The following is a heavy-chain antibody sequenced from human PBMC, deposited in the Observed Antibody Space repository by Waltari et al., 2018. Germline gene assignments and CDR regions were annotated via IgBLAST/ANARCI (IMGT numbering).Heavy chain of an antibody. V-gene: IGHV1-8*03. D-gene: IGHD2-2*01. Sequence: QVQLVQSGAEVKNPGASVKLSCKTSGYTFSHYDVRWVRQAPGRGLEWMGWMNPNSGNLGFAQGFQGRVMCTADTSTTTAYMELTNLRSDDTAIYFCARAVRYQLLSDFWGQGTLVTVSS. CDR2: MNPNSGNL. J-gene: IGHJ4*02. CDR1: GYTFSHYD. CDR3: ARAVRYQLLSDF.